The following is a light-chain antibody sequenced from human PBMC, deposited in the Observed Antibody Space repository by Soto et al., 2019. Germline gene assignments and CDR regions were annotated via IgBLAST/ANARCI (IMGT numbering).Light chain of an antibody. Sequence: QSALTQPASVSGSPGQSITISCTGTSSDVGGYNSVSWYQQHPGKAPKLMIYEVSNRPPGVSNRFSGSKSGNTASLTISGLRAEDEADYYCSSYTTSSTLLYVFGTGTKVTVL. CDR3: SSYTTSSTLLYV. V-gene: IGLV2-14*01. CDR2: EVS. CDR1: SSDVGGYNS. J-gene: IGLJ1*01.